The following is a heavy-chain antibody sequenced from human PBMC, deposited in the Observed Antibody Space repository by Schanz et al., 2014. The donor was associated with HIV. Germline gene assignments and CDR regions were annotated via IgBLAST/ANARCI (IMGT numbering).Heavy chain of an antibody. CDR2: ISYDGRNK. V-gene: IGHV3-30*03. J-gene: IGHJ4*02. Sequence: QVQLVESGGGVVQPGRSLRLTCAASGFTFDNYGMHWVRQAPGKGLEWVAVISYDGRNKYYADAVKGRFTISRDNSKNTLNLRVNSLRDDDTAVYYCARQYDYWGRGTLVTVSS. CDR3: ARQYDY. CDR1: GFTFDNYG.